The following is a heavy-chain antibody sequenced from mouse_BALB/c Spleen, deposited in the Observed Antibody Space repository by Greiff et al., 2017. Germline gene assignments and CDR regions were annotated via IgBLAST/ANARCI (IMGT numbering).Heavy chain of an antibody. CDR3: ARGDGADY. Sequence: VQVVESGAELVRPGSSVKISCKASGYAFSSYWMNWVKQRPGQGLEWIGQIYPGDGDTNYNGNFKGKATLTADKSSSTAYMQLSSLTSEDSAVYFCARGDGADYWGQGTTLTVSS. D-gene: IGHD1-1*02. CDR1: GYAFSSYW. J-gene: IGHJ2*01. CDR2: IYPGDGDT. V-gene: IGHV1-80*01.